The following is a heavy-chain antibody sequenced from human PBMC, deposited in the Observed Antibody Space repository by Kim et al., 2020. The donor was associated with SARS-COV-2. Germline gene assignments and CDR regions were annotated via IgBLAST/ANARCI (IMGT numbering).Heavy chain of an antibody. CDR1: EFSLSSYW. CDR3: AREGATWAFDI. Sequence: GGSLRLSCAASEFSLSSYWMDWVRQAPGKGLEWVANIRQDGSEIYYVDSVKGRFTIFRDNARNSLFLQMNSLRAEDTAVYYCAREGATWAFDIRGQGTMGTVSS. J-gene: IGHJ3*02. CDR2: IRQDGSEI. V-gene: IGHV3-7*05.